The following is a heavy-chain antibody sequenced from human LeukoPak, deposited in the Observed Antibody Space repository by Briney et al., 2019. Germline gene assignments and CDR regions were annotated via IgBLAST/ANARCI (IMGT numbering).Heavy chain of an antibody. J-gene: IGHJ6*02. CDR2: INPNSGGT. Sequence: ASVKVSCKASGYTFTGYYMHWVRQAPGQGLEWMGWINPNSGGTNYAQKFQGRVTITADESTSTAYMELSSLRSEDTAVYYCARAQYGITGTTLGMDVWGQGTTVTVSS. CDR1: GYTFTGYY. D-gene: IGHD1-7*01. CDR3: ARAQYGITGTTLGMDV. V-gene: IGHV1-2*02.